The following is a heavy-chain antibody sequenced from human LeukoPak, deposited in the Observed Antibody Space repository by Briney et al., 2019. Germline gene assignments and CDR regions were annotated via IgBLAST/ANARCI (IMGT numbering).Heavy chain of an antibody. D-gene: IGHD3-22*01. J-gene: IGHJ3*01. Sequence: SETLSLTCTVPGGSITHSYWSWIRHSAGTGMEWIGRIHATGTTNYNPSFKSRVSMSLDMPTSQFSLTLSAVTVADTATYYCARIFDRDVWGQGALVTVSP. CDR3: ARIFDRDV. CDR1: GGSITHSY. V-gene: IGHV4-4*07. CDR2: IHATGTT.